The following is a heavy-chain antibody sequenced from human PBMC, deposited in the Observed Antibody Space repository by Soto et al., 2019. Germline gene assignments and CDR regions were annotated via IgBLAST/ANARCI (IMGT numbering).Heavy chain of an antibody. J-gene: IGHJ4*02. CDR3: NRGSEYDFWSGYL. D-gene: IGHD3-3*01. Sequence: QARLVQSGAEVRKPGSSVKVSCKVTGGTSTRYAINWVRQAPGQGLEWKGGIVPLFGTSKHAQKFQGRVTITADTSTNIAYMELRSLRSEDTAVYYCNRGSEYDFWSGYLWGKGTLVSVSS. CDR1: GGTSTRYA. CDR2: IVPLFGTS. V-gene: IGHV1-69*06.